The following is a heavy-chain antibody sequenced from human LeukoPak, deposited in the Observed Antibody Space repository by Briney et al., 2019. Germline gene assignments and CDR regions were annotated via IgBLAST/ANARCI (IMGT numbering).Heavy chain of an antibody. CDR1: DYSFTRYS. D-gene: IGHD5-18*01. V-gene: IGHV5-51*01. J-gene: IGHJ3*01. CDR3: ARLVDTAMVSAFDV. Sequence: GESLQISCKASDYSFTRYSIGWVRQMPGKGLEWMGIIYPGDSDTRYGPSFQGQVTISADKSISTAYLQWSSLKASDTAMYYCARLVDTAMVSAFDVWGQGTMVTVSS. CDR2: IYPGDSDT.